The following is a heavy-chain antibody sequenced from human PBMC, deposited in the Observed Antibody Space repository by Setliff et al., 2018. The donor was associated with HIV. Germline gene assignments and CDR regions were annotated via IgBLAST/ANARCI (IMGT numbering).Heavy chain of an antibody. Sequence: SETLSLTCAVYTESLTRYDWTWIRQAPGKGLEWVGYIYYNGNAYYNPSLKSRVTISVDRSKNQFSLKLSSVTAADTAVYYCARREDFFYYAMDVWGQGTTVTVSS. CDR2: IYYNGNA. J-gene: IGHJ6*02. V-gene: IGHV4-59*08. CDR3: ARREDFFYYAMDV. CDR1: TESLTRYD.